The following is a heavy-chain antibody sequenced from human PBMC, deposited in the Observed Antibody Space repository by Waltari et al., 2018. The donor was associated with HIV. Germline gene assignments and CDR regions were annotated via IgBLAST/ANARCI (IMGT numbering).Heavy chain of an antibody. Sequence: QVHLVESGGGVVHPGRSLRLSCAASGFTFSTYGLHWVRQTPGKVLGCVAVIWYDGSNKNYAESGKGRFTISRDNSSNTLYLQMNSLRAEDTAVYYCATDFYDPLTGQKTYFDYWGQGTLVTVSS. D-gene: IGHD3-9*01. CDR3: ATDFYDPLTGQKTYFDY. CDR2: IWYDGSNK. CDR1: GFTFSTYG. J-gene: IGHJ4*02. V-gene: IGHV3-33*03.